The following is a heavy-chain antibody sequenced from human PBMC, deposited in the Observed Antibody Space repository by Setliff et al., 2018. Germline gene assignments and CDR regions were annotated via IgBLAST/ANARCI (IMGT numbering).Heavy chain of an antibody. CDR3: AREGLIADTTYFYYYYMDD. Sequence: SVKVSCKASGGTFSSYAISWVRQAPGQGLEWMGGIIPIFGTANYAQKFQGRVTITADESTSTAYLELSSLRSEETAVYYCAREGLIADTTYFYYYYMDDWGKGTTVTVSS. V-gene: IGHV1-69*13. J-gene: IGHJ6*03. CDR2: IIPIFGTA. CDR1: GGTFSSYA. D-gene: IGHD2-21*01.